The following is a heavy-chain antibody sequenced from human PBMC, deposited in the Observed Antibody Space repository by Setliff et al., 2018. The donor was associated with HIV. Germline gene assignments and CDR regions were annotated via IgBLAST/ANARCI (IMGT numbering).Heavy chain of an antibody. CDR1: GFTFSRYN. D-gene: IGHD3-3*01. CDR2: INGGNDMI. V-gene: IGHV3-48*01. J-gene: IGHJ4*02. CDR3: ARGYWEWEDSY. Sequence: PGGSLRLSCAASGFTFSRYNLNWVRQSPGKGLEWISYINGGNDMIYYADSVKGRFTISRDSATNSLYLQMNSLRADDTAVYYCARGYWEWEDSYWGQGTLVTVSS.